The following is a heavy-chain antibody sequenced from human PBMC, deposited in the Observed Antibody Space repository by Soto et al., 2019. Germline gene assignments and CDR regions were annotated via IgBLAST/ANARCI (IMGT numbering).Heavy chain of an antibody. V-gene: IGHV3-15*07. CDR1: GFIFSNAW. CDR3: TTDSYMTNIIVRFDY. Sequence: PGGSQRLSYAASGFIFSNAWVNWVRQAPGKGLEWVGRVKSKTDGGTTDFAAPVKGRFAISRDDSKNMVYLEMNSLKTEDTAIYYCTTDSYMTNIIVRFDYWGHGTLVTVSS. J-gene: IGHJ4*01. D-gene: IGHD4-17*01. CDR2: VKSKTDGGTT.